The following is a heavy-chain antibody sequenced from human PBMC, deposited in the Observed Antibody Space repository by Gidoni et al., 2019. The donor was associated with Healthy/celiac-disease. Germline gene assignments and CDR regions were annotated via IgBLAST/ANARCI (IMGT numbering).Heavy chain of an antibody. CDR3: ARRGGSDPDY. D-gene: IGHD1-26*01. CDR1: GGSFSGYY. V-gene: IGHV4-34*01. J-gene: IGHJ4*02. CDR2: INHSGST. Sequence: QVQLQQWGAGLLKPSETLSLTCAVYGGSFSGYYWSWIRQPPGKGLEWIGEINHSGSTNYNPSLKSRVTISVDTSKNQFSLKLSSVTAADTAVYYCARRGGSDPDYWGQGTLVTVSS.